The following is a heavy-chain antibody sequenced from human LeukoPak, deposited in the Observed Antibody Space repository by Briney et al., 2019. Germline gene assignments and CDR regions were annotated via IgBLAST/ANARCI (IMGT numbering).Heavy chain of an antibody. V-gene: IGHV4-59*01. CDR2: IYYNGNT. J-gene: IGHJ6*02. CDR1: GGSINSYY. Sequence: SETLSLTCSVSGGSINSYYWNWIRRPPGKGLEWIGYIYYNGNTNYSPSLKSRVTMSVDTSKNLFSLKVSSVTAADTAVYYCARGRSNYYGMDVWGQGTTVTVSS. CDR3: ARGRSNYYGMDV. D-gene: IGHD1-26*01.